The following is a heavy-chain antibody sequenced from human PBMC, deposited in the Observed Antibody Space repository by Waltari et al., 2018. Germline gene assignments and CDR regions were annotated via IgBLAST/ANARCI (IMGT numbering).Heavy chain of an antibody. CDR1: GFTFSSYW. Sequence: EVQLVESGGGLVQPGGSLRLSCAASGFTFSSYWMSWVRQAPGKGLEWVANIKQDGSEKYYVDSVKGRFTISRDNAKNSLYLQMNSLRAEDTAVYYCARDSIAVAFYYYYGMDVWGQGTTVTVSS. D-gene: IGHD6-19*01. V-gene: IGHV3-7*04. CDR2: IKQDGSEK. J-gene: IGHJ6*02. CDR3: ARDSIAVAFYYYYGMDV.